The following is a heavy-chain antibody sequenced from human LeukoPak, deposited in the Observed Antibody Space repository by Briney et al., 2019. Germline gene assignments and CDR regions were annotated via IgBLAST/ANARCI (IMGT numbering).Heavy chain of an antibody. D-gene: IGHD6-19*01. Sequence: GASVKVSCKASGYTFTGYYMHWVRQAPGQGLEWMGWISTYNGYTNYAQKLQGRVTMTTDTSTSTAYLELRSLRSDDTAVYYCARGRQWLVYFDYWGQGTLVTVSS. CDR3: ARGRQWLVYFDY. CDR2: ISTYNGYT. CDR1: GYTFTGYY. V-gene: IGHV1-18*04. J-gene: IGHJ4*02.